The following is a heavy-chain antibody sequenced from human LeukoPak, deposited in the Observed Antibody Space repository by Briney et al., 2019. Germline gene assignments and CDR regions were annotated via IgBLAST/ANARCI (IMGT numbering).Heavy chain of an antibody. J-gene: IGHJ4*02. CDR2: IYSGGST. V-gene: IGHV3-53*01. Sequence: GGSLRLSCAASGFTVSSNYMSWVRQAPGKGLEWVSVIYSGGSTYYADSVKGRFTISRDNSKTTLYLQMNSLRAEDTAVYYCAREMATQYYFDYWGQGTLVTVSS. CDR1: GFTVSSNY. D-gene: IGHD5-24*01. CDR3: AREMATQYYFDY.